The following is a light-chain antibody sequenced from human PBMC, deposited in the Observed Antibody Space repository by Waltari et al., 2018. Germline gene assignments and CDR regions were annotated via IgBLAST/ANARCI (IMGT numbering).Light chain of an antibody. V-gene: IGLV1-40*01. CDR3: QSFDSNVRGGVV. CDR2: GNN. CDR1: SSNIGAGHD. J-gene: IGLJ3*02. Sequence: QSILTQPTSVSGAPGQRVTISCTGSSSNIGAGHDVHWYQAFPGTAPKLLIYGNNVRPSGAPARFSGSKSGSSASLAINGLQAEDEADYYYQSFDSNVRGGVVFGGGTKVTVL.